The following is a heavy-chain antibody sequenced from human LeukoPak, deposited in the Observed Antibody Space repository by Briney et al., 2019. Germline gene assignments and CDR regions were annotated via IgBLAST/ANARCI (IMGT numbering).Heavy chain of an antibody. CDR3: ARGSRKSIAAAGTFGFGGSDFDY. Sequence: SETLSLTCTVSGGSISSYHWSWIRQPPGKGLEWIGYIYYSGSTNYNPSPKTRVTISVDTSKNQLSLKLRSVTAADTAVYYCARGSRKSIAAAGTFGFGGSDFDYWGQGTLVTVSS. CDR2: IYYSGST. CDR1: GGSISSYH. D-gene: IGHD6-13*01. J-gene: IGHJ4*02. V-gene: IGHV4-59*01.